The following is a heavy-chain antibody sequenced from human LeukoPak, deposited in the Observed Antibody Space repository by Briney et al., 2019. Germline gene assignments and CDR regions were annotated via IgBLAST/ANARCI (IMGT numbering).Heavy chain of an antibody. CDR1: GGSISSGGYY. Sequence: SQTLSLTCTVSGGSISSGGYYWSWIRQHPGKGLEWIGYIYYSGSTYYNPSLKSRVTISVDTSKNQFSLKLSSVTAADTAVHYCARRVVVTGFDYWGQGTLVTVSS. J-gene: IGHJ4*02. D-gene: IGHD2-21*02. V-gene: IGHV4-31*03. CDR2: IYYSGST. CDR3: ARRVVVTGFDY.